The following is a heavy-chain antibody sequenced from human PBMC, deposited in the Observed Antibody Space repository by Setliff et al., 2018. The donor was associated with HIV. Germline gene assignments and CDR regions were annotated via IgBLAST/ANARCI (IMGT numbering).Heavy chain of an antibody. D-gene: IGHD3-10*01. CDR3: ARNFGLSPSGKYYYYYGMDI. V-gene: IGHV1-2*02. CDR1: FTGHY. CDR2: VNPNSGDA. J-gene: IGHJ6*02. Sequence: FTGHYLHWVRQAPGQGLEWLGWVNPNSGDAIYAQNFQGRVTMTRDTSINAAYMELRGLRSDDTAVYYCARNFGLSPSGKYYYYYGMDIWGQGTTVTVSS.